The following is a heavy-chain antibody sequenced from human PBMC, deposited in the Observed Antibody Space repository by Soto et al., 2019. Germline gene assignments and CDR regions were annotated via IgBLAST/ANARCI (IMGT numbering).Heavy chain of an antibody. J-gene: IGHJ4*02. V-gene: IGHV3-21*01. Sequence: GGSLRLSCAASGFTFSSYSMNWVRQAPGKGLEWVSSISSSSYIYYADSVKGRFTISRDNAKNSLYLQMNSLRAEDTAVYYCARVLGPHGGSGSPWWGQGTLVTVSS. D-gene: IGHD3-10*01. CDR3: ARVLGPHGGSGSPW. CDR1: GFTFSSYS. CDR2: ISSSSYI.